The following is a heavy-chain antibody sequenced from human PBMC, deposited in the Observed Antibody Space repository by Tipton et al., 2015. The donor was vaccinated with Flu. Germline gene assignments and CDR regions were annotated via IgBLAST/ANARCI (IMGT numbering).Heavy chain of an antibody. CDR1: GYSISSGYY. CDR2: IYHSGSN. J-gene: IGHJ2*01. CDR3: ARAWGQVRSLPSEAMNWYFDL. D-gene: IGHD7-27*01. Sequence: TLSLTCTVSGYSISSGYYWGWIRQPPGKGLEWIGSIYHSGSNYYNPSLKSRVTISVDTSKTQFSLRLSSVTAADTAVYYCARAWGQVRSLPSEAMNWYFDLWGRGTLVTVS. V-gene: IGHV4-38-2*02.